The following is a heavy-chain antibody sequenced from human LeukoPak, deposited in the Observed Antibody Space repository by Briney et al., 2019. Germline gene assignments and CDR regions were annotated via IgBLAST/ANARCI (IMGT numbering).Heavy chain of an antibody. Sequence: GGSLRLSCAASGFTFSPYWMHWVRQAPGKGLVWVSHINSGGSSTSYADSVKGRFTISRDNAKNTLFLQMHGLRADDTAVYYCARSFGGTYYFDYWGQGTLVTVSS. CDR1: GFTFSPYW. CDR2: INSGGSST. J-gene: IGHJ4*02. V-gene: IGHV3-74*01. D-gene: IGHD1-26*01. CDR3: ARSFGGTYYFDY.